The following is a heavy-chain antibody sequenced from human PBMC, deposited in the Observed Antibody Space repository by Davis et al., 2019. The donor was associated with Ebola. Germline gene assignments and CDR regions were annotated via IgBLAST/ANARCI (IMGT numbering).Heavy chain of an antibody. CDR1: GGSISSGGYY. CDR3: ARDRRNNWFDP. Sequence: MPSETLSLTCTVSGGSISSGGYYWSWIRQHPGKGLEWIGYIYYSGSTYYNPSLKSRVTISVDTSKNQFSLKLSSVTAADTAVYYCARDRRNNWFDPWGQGTLVTVSS. V-gene: IGHV4-31*03. J-gene: IGHJ5*02. CDR2: IYYSGST.